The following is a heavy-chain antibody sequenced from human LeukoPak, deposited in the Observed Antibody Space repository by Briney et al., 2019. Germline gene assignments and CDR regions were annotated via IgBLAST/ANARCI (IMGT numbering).Heavy chain of an antibody. V-gene: IGHV3-23*01. J-gene: IGHJ4*02. CDR1: GFTFSTYA. CDR3: ARGAHYYYDSSGYSYGDDY. Sequence: GGSLRLSCAASGFTFSTYAMSWVRQAQGKGLEWVSAIGGSGDTYYADSVKGRFTISRDNSKNTLYLQMNSLRAEDTAVYYCARGAHYYYDSSGYSYGDDYWGQGTLVTVSS. D-gene: IGHD3-22*01. CDR2: IGGSGDT.